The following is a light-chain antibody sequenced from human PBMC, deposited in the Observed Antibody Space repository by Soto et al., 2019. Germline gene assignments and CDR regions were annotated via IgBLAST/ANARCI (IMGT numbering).Light chain of an antibody. J-gene: IGLJ1*01. CDR1: SSDVGGYNY. CDR2: EVS. V-gene: IGLV2-14*01. CDR3: SSYTSSSTLYV. Sequence: QSALTQPASVSGSPGQSITLSCSGTSSDVGGYNYVSWYQQHPGRAPKLIIYEVSNRPSGVSNRFSGSKSGSTASLTISGLQAEDEADYYCSSYTSSSTLYVFGTGTKVTVL.